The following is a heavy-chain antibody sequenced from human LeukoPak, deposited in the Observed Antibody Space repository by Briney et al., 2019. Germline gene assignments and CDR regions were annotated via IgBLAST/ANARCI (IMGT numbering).Heavy chain of an antibody. D-gene: IGHD2-2*01. CDR2: INPNSGGT. Sequence: ASVKVSCKASGGTFSSYAISWARQAPGQGLEWMGRINPNSGGTNYAQKFQGRVTMTRDTSISTAYMELSSLRSDDTAVYYCARGQPADNYYGMDVWGQGTTVTVSS. V-gene: IGHV1-2*06. J-gene: IGHJ6*02. CDR1: GGTFSSYA. CDR3: ARGQPADNYYGMDV.